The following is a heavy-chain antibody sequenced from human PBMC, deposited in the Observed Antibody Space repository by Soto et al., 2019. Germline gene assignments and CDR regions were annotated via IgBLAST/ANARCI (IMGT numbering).Heavy chain of an antibody. CDR2: INSDGSST. Sequence: EVQLVESGGGLVQPGGSPRLSCAASGFTFSSYWMHWVRQAPGKGLVWVSRINSDGSSTSYADSVKGRFTISRDNAKNTLYLQMNSLRAEDTAVYYCARVNYDILTGRAYYFDYWGQGTLVTVSS. CDR3: ARVNYDILTGRAYYFDY. D-gene: IGHD3-9*01. V-gene: IGHV3-74*01. CDR1: GFTFSSYW. J-gene: IGHJ4*02.